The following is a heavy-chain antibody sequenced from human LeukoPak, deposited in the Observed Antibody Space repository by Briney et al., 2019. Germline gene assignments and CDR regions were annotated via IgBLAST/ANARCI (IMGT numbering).Heavy chain of an antibody. J-gene: IGHJ3*02. CDR2: IYYSGST. Sequence: SETLSLTCTVSGGSISSSSYYWGWIRQPPGKGLEWIGSIYYSGSTYYNPSLKSRVTISVDTSKNQFSLKLSSVTAADTAVYYCSRVVPAARIFAFDIWGQGTMVTVSS. CDR3: SRVVPAARIFAFDI. CDR1: GGSISSSSYY. V-gene: IGHV4-39*01. D-gene: IGHD2-2*01.